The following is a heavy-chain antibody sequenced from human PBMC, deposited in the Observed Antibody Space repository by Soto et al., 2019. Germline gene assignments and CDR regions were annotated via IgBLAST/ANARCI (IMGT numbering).Heavy chain of an antibody. J-gene: IGHJ4*02. CDR1: GFTFSYFG. V-gene: IGHV3-30*03. Sequence: GGSLRLSCEASGFTFSYFGTHWVRQAPGKGLEWVAAISNDGSRKYYGDSVKGRITISRDNSKNTLYLQMNSLRDEDTAVYYCARVVAFDYWGQGTLVTVSS. CDR2: ISNDGSRK. D-gene: IGHD2-21*01. CDR3: ARVVAFDY.